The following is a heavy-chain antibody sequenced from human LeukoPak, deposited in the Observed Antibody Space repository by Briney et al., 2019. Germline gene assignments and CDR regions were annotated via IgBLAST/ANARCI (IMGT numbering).Heavy chain of an antibody. Sequence: GGSLRLSCAASGFTFSTYSMNWVRQAPGKGLEWVSSISSSSSFMYYADSVKGRFTISRDNAKNSLFLLMNSLRAEDTAAYYCARGEQVVPAATSHYWGQGTLVTVSS. CDR2: ISSSSSFM. V-gene: IGHV3-21*01. D-gene: IGHD2-2*01. CDR1: GFTFSTYS. CDR3: ARGEQVVPAATSHY. J-gene: IGHJ4*02.